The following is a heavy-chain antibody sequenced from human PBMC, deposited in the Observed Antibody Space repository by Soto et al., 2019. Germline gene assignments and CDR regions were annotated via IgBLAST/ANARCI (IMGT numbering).Heavy chain of an antibody. CDR1: GGSVSSGSYY. Sequence: SETLSLTCTVSGGSVSSGSYYWSWIRQPPGKGLEWIGYIYYSGSTNYNPSLKSRVTISVDTSKNQFSLKLSSVTAADTAVYYCASTSVGKMVRGVISQKGSEYYYYMDVWGKGTTVTVSS. CDR3: ASTSVGKMVRGVISQKGSEYYYYMDV. D-gene: IGHD3-10*01. J-gene: IGHJ6*03. CDR2: IYYSGST. V-gene: IGHV4-61*01.